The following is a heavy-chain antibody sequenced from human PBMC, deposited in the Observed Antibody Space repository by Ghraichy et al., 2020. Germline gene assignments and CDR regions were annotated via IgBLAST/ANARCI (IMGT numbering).Heavy chain of an antibody. CDR3: ARGERVGYNGDWFDS. D-gene: IGHD5-12*01. V-gene: IGHV4-59*01. CDR2: VFYTGST. J-gene: IGHJ5*01. CDR1: GGSISSYY. Sequence: SQTLSLTCTVSGGSISSYYWSWIRQPPGKGLEWIGYVFYTGSTFYNPSLKRRLSITVDTSKNQFSLQLISVTAADTALYFCARGERVGYNGDWFDSWGQGTLVTVSS.